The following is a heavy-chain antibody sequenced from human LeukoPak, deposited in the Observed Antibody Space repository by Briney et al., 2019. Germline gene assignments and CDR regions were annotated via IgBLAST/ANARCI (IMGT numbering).Heavy chain of an antibody. CDR3: ARYVKDGYDIPGFDY. D-gene: IGHD5-12*01. V-gene: IGHV4-4*07. J-gene: IGHJ4*02. CDR1: GGSNSHYY. Sequence: SETLSLTCTVTGGSNSHYYWSSVRQPAGKGLAWIGRIYTSGNTNYNPSLKSRVTMSVDTSKNQLSLKLRSVTAEDTAVYSCARYVKDGYDIPGFDYWGQGTLVTVCS. CDR2: IYTSGNT.